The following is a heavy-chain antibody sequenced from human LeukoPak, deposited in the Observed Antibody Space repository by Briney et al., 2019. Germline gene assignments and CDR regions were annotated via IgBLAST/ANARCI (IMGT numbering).Heavy chain of an antibody. Sequence: SETLSLTCTVSGGSISSYYWSWIRQPPGKGLEWIGYIYYSGSTNYNPSLKSRVTISVDTSKNQFSLKLSSVTAADTAVYYCARARNYYGSGSQYYYYMDVWGKGTTVTVSS. D-gene: IGHD3-10*01. CDR1: GGSISSYY. CDR3: ARARNYYGSGSQYYYYMDV. V-gene: IGHV4-59*01. J-gene: IGHJ6*03. CDR2: IYYSGST.